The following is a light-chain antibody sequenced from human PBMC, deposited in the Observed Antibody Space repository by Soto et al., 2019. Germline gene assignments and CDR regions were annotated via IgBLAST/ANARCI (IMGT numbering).Light chain of an antibody. CDR2: GAS. CDR3: QQYNNWPIT. J-gene: IGKJ5*01. V-gene: IGKV3-15*01. Sequence: EIVLTQSPGTLSLSPGERATLSCRASQSVRSSYLAWYQQKPGQAPRLLIYGASTRATGIPARFSGSGSGTEFTRTISSLQSEDFAVYYCQQYNNWPITFGQGTRLEIK. CDR1: QSVRSSY.